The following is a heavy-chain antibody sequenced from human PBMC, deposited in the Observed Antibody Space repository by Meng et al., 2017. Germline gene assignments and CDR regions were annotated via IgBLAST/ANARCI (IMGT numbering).Heavy chain of an antibody. J-gene: IGHJ4*02. CDR2: IYTSGST. V-gene: IGHV4-61*02. Sequence: SETLSLTCTVFGGSISSGSYYWSWIRQPAGKGLEWIGRIYTSGSTNYNPCLKSRVTISVDTSKNHFSLKLSSVTAADTAVYYCAEGSGYFWGQGTLVTVSS. CDR1: GGSISSGSYY. CDR3: AEGSGYF. D-gene: IGHD3-10*01.